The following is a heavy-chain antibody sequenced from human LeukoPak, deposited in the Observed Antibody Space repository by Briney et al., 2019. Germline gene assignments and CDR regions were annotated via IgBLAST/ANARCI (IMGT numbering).Heavy chain of an antibody. Sequence: PGGSLRLSCAASGSTFSSYAMSWVRQAPGKGLEWVSAISGSGGSTHYADSVKGRFTISRDNSKNTVYLQMNSLRSEDTAVYYCAKDHSGSYLFDYWGQGTLVTVSS. CDR3: AKDHSGSYLFDY. D-gene: IGHD1-26*01. CDR2: ISGSGGST. V-gene: IGHV3-23*01. J-gene: IGHJ4*02. CDR1: GSTFSSYA.